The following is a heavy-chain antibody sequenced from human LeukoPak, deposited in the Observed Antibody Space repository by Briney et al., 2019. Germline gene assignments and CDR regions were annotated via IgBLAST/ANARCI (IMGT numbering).Heavy chain of an antibody. J-gene: IGHJ4*02. Sequence: SVKVSCKASGGTFSSYAISWVRRAPGQGLEWMGGIIPIFGTANYAQKFQGRVTITADKSTSTAYMELSSLRSEDTAVYYCARQMMVRGVILRLDYWGQGTLVTVS. CDR3: ARQMMVRGVILRLDY. CDR2: IIPIFGTA. V-gene: IGHV1-69*06. CDR1: GGTFSSYA. D-gene: IGHD3-10*01.